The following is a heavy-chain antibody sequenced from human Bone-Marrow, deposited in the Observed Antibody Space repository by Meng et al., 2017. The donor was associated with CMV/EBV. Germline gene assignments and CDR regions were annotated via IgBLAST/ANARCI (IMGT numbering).Heavy chain of an antibody. CDR1: GFTFSSYA. V-gene: IGHV3-30*04. Sequence: GESLKISCAASGFTFSSYAMHWVRQAPGKGLEWVAVISYDGSNKYYADSVKGRFTISRDNAKNSLYLQMNSLRAEDTAVYYCARGESVLDEPADGNFDYWGQGTLVTVSS. CDR3: ARGESVLDEPADGNFDY. D-gene: IGHD1-1*01. CDR2: ISYDGSNK. J-gene: IGHJ4*02.